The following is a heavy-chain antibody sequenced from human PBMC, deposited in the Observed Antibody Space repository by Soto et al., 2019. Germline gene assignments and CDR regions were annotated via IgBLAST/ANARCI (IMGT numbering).Heavy chain of an antibody. CDR3: AKGLGYSYAGDAFDI. D-gene: IGHD5-18*01. Sequence: QTGGSLRLSCAASGFTFDDYAMHWVRQAPGKGLEWVSGISWNSGSIGYADSVKGRFTISRDNAKNSLYLQMNSLRAEDTALYYCAKGLGYSYAGDAFDIWGQGTMVTVS. J-gene: IGHJ3*02. V-gene: IGHV3-9*01. CDR1: GFTFDDYA. CDR2: ISWNSGSI.